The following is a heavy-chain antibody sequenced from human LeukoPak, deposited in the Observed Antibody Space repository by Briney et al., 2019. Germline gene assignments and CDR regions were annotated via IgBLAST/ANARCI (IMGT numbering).Heavy chain of an antibody. J-gene: IGHJ5*02. CDR3: ARGYYDSSGYLISYNWFDP. CDR2: IYYSGST. CDR1: GVSISHYY. Sequence: SETLSLTCTVSGVSISHYYWSWIRQPPGKGLEWIGYIYYSGSTNYNPSLESRVTISVDTSKNQFSLKLSSVTAADTAVYYCARGYYDSSGYLISYNWFDPWGQGTLVTVSS. V-gene: IGHV4-59*01. D-gene: IGHD3-22*01.